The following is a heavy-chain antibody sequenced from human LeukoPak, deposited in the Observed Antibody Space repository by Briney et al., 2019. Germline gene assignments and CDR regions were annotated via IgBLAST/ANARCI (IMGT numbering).Heavy chain of an antibody. V-gene: IGHV3-48*03. CDR3: SGGPGFLIEL. CDR1: GFTFSSFE. Sequence: GGSLRLSCAASGFTFSSFEMNWVRQAPGKGLEWVSYISVSGSTTDYADSVTGRFTISRDNAKNSLYLQVNSLRVEDTAVYFCSGGPGFLIELGGQGTLVTVS. J-gene: IGHJ4*02. CDR2: ISVSGSTT. D-gene: IGHD2-21*01.